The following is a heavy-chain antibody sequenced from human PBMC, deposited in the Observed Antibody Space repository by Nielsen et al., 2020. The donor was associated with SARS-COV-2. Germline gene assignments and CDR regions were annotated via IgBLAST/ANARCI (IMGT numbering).Heavy chain of an antibody. CDR1: EFTFSNSW. D-gene: IGHD1-1*01. CDR2: ISPDGDIV. J-gene: IGHJ4*02. V-gene: IGHV3-74*01. CDR3: TNWNDGY. Sequence: GGSLRLSCAASEFTFSNSWMHWVRQAQGKGLVWVSRISPDGDIVNYADSVRGRFTTSRDNAKNTLYLQMNSLRAEDTAVYFCTNWNDGYWGQGTPVTVSS.